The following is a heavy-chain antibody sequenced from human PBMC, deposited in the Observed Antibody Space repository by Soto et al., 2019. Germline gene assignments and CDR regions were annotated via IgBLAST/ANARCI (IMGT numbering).Heavy chain of an antibody. J-gene: IGHJ6*02. D-gene: IGHD3-3*01. CDR1: GYTFTSYY. CDR3: ASHYYFWSGYSIRYYYYGMDV. CDR2: INPSGGST. V-gene: IGHV1-46*01. Sequence: ASVKVSCKSSGYTFTSYYMHWVRQAPGQGLEWMGIINPSGGSTSYAQKFQGRVTMTRDTSTSTVYMELSSLRSEDTAVYYCASHYYFWSGYSIRYYYYGMDVFDQVTTCTGS.